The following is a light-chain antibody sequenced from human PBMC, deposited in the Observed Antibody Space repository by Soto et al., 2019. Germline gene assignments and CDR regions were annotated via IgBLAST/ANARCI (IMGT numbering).Light chain of an antibody. CDR1: SSDFGDDKY. V-gene: IGLV2-14*01. CDR3: GSYAGYDVI. Sequence: QSALTQPASVSGSPGQSITVSCTGSSSDFGDDKYVSWYQQQPGKGPNLLIYGVNSRPSGISNRFSGSKSGNTASLTISGLQVEDEAEYFCGSYAGYDVIFGGGTKLTVL. CDR2: GVN. J-gene: IGLJ2*01.